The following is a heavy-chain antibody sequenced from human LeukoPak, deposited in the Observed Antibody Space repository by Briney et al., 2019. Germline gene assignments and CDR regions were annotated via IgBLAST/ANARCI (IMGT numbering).Heavy chain of an antibody. CDR2: INPNSGGT. CDR1: GYTFTGYY. CDR3: ARAAFSRSAAAGINWFDP. D-gene: IGHD6-13*01. V-gene: IGHV1-2*02. J-gene: IGHJ5*02. Sequence: ASVKVSCKASGYTFTGYYMHWVRQAPGQGLEWMGWINPNSGGTNYAQKFQGRVTMTRDTSISTAYMELSRLRSDDTAVYYCARAAFSRSAAAGINWFDPWDQGTLVTVSS.